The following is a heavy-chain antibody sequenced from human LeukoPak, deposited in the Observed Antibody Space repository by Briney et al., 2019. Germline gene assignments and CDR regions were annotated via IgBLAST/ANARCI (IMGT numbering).Heavy chain of an antibody. V-gene: IGHV1-18*01. J-gene: IGHJ4*02. Sequence: ASVKVSCTASGYTFTSYGISWVRQAAGQGREWMGWSSAYNGNTNYAQKLQGRVTMTTDTSTSTAYMELRRLRSDDTSVYYCAREIRPSDSSGYHKPYYFDYWGEGTLVTVSS. CDR3: AREIRPSDSSGYHKPYYFDY. CDR1: GYTFTSYG. CDR2: SSAYNGNT. D-gene: IGHD3-22*01.